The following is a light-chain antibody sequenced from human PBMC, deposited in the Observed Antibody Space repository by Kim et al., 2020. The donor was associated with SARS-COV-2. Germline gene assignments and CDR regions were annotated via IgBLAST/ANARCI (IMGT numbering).Light chain of an antibody. CDR2: GAS. J-gene: IGKJ1*01. CDR3: QYYIASPPGAP. V-gene: IGKV3-20*01. Sequence: GERATFSCGASQILPSTHLAWSQQKPGQAPRLLIDGASTRATGIPDRFSGSGSGTDFTLTISRLEPEDFAVYYCQYYIASPPGAPFGQGTKVDIK. CDR1: QILPSTH.